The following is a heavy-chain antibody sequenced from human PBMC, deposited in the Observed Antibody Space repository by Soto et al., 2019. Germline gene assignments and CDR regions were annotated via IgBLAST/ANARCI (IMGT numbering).Heavy chain of an antibody. J-gene: IGHJ4*02. D-gene: IGHD2-15*01. Sequence: GGSLRLSCAASGFTFSSYSMNWVRQAPGKGLEWVSSISSSSSYIYYADSVKGRFTISRDNAKNSLYLQMNSLRAEDTAVYYGARDHSSNPHFDYWGQRTLVPVSS. CDR1: GFTFSSYS. CDR3: ARDHSSNPHFDY. CDR2: ISSSSSYI. V-gene: IGHV3-21*01.